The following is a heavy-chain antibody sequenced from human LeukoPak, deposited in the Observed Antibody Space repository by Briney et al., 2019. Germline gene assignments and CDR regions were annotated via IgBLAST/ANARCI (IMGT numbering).Heavy chain of an antibody. CDR3: AKDRRELLPVNYFDY. V-gene: IGHV3-33*06. CDR1: GFTFSSYG. J-gene: IGHJ4*02. CDR2: IWYDGSNK. D-gene: IGHD1-26*01. Sequence: PGRYLRLSCAASGFTFSSYGMHWVRQAPGKGLEWVAVIWYDGSNKYYADSVKGRFTISRDNSKNTLYLQMNSLRAEDTAVYYCAKDRRELLPVNYFDYWGQGTLVTVSS.